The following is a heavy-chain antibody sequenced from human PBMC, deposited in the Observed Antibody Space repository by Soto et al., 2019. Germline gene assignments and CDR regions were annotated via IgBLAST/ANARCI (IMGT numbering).Heavy chain of an antibody. D-gene: IGHD5-18*01. CDR3: ARDPGYSYGYN. J-gene: IGHJ4*02. CDR2: INAGNGNT. CDR1: GYTFTSYA. V-gene: IGHV1-3*01. Sequence: QVQLVQSGAEVKKPGASVKVSCKASGYTFTSYAMHWVRQAPGQRLEWMGWINAGNGNTKYSQKFQGRVTITRDTSASTAYMELSSLISEDTAVYYCARDPGYSYGYNCGQGTLVTVSS.